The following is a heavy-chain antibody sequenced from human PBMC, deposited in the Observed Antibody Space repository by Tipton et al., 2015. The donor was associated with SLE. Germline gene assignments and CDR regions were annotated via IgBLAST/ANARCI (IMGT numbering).Heavy chain of an antibody. J-gene: IGHJ4*02. CDR3: APGTTSKDLPHFDD. V-gene: IGHV1-46*04. CDR1: GYRFTRYC. D-gene: IGHD4-17*01. CDR2: INPGGDTT. Sequence: QLVQSGAEVKRPGASVRVSCMGAGYRFTRYCMHWVRQAPGQGLEWMGIINPGGDTTSYAQNLQGRVTMTRDTSTGIVYMELYSLTSVDTAVYYCAPGTTSKDLPHFDDLSLGTLVTVSS.